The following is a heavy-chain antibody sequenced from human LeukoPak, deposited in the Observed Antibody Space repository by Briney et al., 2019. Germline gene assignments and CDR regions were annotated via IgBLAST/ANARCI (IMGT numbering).Heavy chain of an antibody. V-gene: IGHV3-15*01. D-gene: IGHD2-21*02. CDR3: TTTDQLYCGGDCYLDY. CDR2: IKSKTDGGTT. CDR1: GFTFSNAW. J-gene: IGHJ4*02. Sequence: GGSLRLSCAASGFTFSNAWMSWVRQAPGKGLEWVGRIKSKTDGGTTDYAAPVKGRFTISRDDSKNTLYLQMNSLKTEDTAVYYCTTTDQLYCGGDCYLDYWGQGTLVTVSS.